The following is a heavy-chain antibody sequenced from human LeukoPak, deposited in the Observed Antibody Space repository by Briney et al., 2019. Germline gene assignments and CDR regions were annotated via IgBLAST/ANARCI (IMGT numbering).Heavy chain of an antibody. J-gene: IGHJ4*02. Sequence: SETLSLTCTVSGGSISSSSYYWGWIRQPPGKGLEWIGSIYYSGSTYYNPSLKSRATISVDTSKNQFSLKLSSVTAADTAVYYCARDTEGALTGDYFDYWGQGTLVTVSS. CDR1: GGSISSSSYY. CDR3: ARDTEGALTGDYFDY. CDR2: IYYSGST. D-gene: IGHD1-26*01. V-gene: IGHV4-39*07.